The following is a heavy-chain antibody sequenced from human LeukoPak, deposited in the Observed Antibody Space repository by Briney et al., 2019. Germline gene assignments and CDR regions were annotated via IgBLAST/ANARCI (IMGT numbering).Heavy chain of an antibody. D-gene: IGHD3-10*01. CDR1: GFIFSSYW. V-gene: IGHV3-48*04. CDR3: ARVRRGSGSYQSYYFDY. Sequence: SGGSLRLSCVASGFIFSSYWMSWVRQAPGKGLEWVSYISGSGITIYYADSVKGRFTISRDNAKNSLYLQMNSLRAEDTAVYYCARVRRGSGSYQSYYFDYWGQGTLVTVSS. J-gene: IGHJ4*02. CDR2: ISGSGITI.